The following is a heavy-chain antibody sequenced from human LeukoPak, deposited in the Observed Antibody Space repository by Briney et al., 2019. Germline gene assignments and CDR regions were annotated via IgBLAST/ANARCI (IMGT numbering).Heavy chain of an antibody. D-gene: IGHD2-15*01. CDR3: ARSQSGVFDV. V-gene: IGHV3-74*01. CDR2: MNSDGTSI. Sequence: GGSLRLSCVVSGFTVTNYSMQWVRQVPGKGLVWVARMNSDGTSIIHADSVKGRFTISRDNAENTLYLQMNSLRPEDTALYYCARSQSGVFDVWGQGTMVIVSS. J-gene: IGHJ3*01. CDR1: GFTVTNYS.